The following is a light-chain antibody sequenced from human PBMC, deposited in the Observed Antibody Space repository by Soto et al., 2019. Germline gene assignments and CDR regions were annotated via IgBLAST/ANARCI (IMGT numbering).Light chain of an antibody. CDR3: QQSYGSPPFT. J-gene: IGKJ3*01. CDR1: QNIDIY. Sequence: DIQMTQSPSALSASVGDRVTISCRASQNIDIYLHWYRHKPGKAPELLVFAASSVPSEVPSRFRGSGSATDFTLAISSLQHEDVATYYCQQSYGSPPFTFGPGTQVHIK. V-gene: IGKV1-39*01. CDR2: AAS.